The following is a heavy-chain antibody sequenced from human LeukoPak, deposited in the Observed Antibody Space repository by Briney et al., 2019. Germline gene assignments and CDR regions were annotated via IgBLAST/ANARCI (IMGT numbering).Heavy chain of an antibody. D-gene: IGHD3-22*01. CDR2: ISSSSSYI. CDR1: GFTFSSYS. J-gene: IGHJ4*02. CDR3: ARTLYYYDSSGYYRMNPKNYYFDY. V-gene: IGHV3-21*01. Sequence: GGSLRLSCAASGFTFSSYSMNWVRQAPGKGLEWVSSISSSSSYIYYADSVKGRFTISRDNAKNSLYLQMNSLRAEDTAVYYCARTLYYYDSSGYYRMNPKNYYFDYRGQGTLVTVSS.